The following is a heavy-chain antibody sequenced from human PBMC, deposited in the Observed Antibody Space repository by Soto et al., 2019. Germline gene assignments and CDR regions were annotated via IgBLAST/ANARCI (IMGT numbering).Heavy chain of an antibody. Sequence: SETLSLTCTVSGGSISSYYWSWIRQPPGKGLEWIGYIYYSGSTNYNPSLKSRVTISVDTSKNQFSLKLSSVTAADTAVYYCAREGIKNDYVWGSYRYISAFDIWGQGTMVTVS. CDR1: GGSISSYY. V-gene: IGHV4-59*01. J-gene: IGHJ3*02. CDR3: AREGIKNDYVWGSYRYISAFDI. D-gene: IGHD3-16*02. CDR2: IYYSGST.